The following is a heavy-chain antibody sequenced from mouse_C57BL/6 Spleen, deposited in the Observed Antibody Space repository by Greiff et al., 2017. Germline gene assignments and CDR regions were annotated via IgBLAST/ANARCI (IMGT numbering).Heavy chain of an antibody. CDR1: GYAFSSSW. V-gene: IGHV1-82*01. CDR2: IYPGDGDT. CDR3: ARGDSSFYWDCDV. J-gene: IGHJ1*03. Sequence: VQLQQSGPELVKPGASVKISCKASGYAFSSSWMNWVKQRPGKGLEWIGRIYPGDGDTNYNGKFKGKATLTADKSSSTAYMQLSSLTSEDSAVYCCARGDSSFYWDCDVWGTGTTVTVSS. D-gene: IGHD1-1*01.